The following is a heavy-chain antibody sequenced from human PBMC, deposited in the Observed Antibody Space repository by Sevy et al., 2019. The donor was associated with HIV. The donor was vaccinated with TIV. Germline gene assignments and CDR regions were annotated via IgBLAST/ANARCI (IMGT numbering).Heavy chain of an antibody. CDR2: ITISGGTT. CDR3: AKDRVSGTYYTGDFDY. D-gene: IGHD3-10*01. CDR1: GFTFSNYA. Sequence: GGSLRLSCAASGFTFSNYAMSWVRQAPGKGLEWVSVITISGGTTYYADSVKGRFTISRDSSKNTLYLQMNSLRAEDTAVYYCAKDRVSGTYYTGDFDYWGQGTVVTVSS. J-gene: IGHJ4*02. V-gene: IGHV3-23*01.